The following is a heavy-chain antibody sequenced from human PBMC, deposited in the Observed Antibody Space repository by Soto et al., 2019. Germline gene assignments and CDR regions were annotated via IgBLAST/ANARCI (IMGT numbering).Heavy chain of an antibody. CDR1: GFTFSSYA. D-gene: IGHD2-15*01. CDR3: ARMASFYCSGGSCYPTYGMDV. V-gene: IGHV3-30-3*01. CDR2: ISYDGSNK. Sequence: QVQLVESGGGVVQPGRSLRLSCAASGFTFSSYAMHWVRQAPGKGLEWVAVISYDGSNKYYADSVKGRFTISRDNSKNALYLKMSSLRAEDTAVYYCARMASFYCSGGSCYPTYGMDVWGQGTTVTVS. J-gene: IGHJ6*02.